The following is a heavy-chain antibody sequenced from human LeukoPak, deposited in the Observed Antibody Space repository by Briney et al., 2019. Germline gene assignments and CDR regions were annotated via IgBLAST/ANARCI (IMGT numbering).Heavy chain of an antibody. D-gene: IGHD2-2*01. CDR3: ATGGLVPDPFDY. CDR1: GGTFISYA. Sequence: SVKVSCKASGGTFISYAISWVRQAPGQGLEWMGGIIPIFGTANYAQKFQGRVTITADESTSTAYMELSSLRSEDTAVYYCATGGLVPDPFDYWGQGTLVTVSS. J-gene: IGHJ4*02. CDR2: IIPIFGTA. V-gene: IGHV1-69*01.